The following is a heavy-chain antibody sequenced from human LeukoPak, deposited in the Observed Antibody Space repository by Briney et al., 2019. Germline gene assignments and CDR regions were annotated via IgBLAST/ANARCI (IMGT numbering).Heavy chain of an antibody. CDR3: VRESRPGGAMGLYPNLDY. J-gene: IGHJ4*02. Sequence: PGGSLRLSCAASGFTFSTDTIHWVRHAPGKGLVWVSRINTDGSSISYADSVKGRFTISRDNTKNLLYLQMNSLRGDDTATYYCVRESRPGGAMGLYPNLDYWGQGTLVAVSS. CDR2: INTDGSSI. CDR1: GFTFSTDT. V-gene: IGHV3-74*01. D-gene: IGHD3-16*01.